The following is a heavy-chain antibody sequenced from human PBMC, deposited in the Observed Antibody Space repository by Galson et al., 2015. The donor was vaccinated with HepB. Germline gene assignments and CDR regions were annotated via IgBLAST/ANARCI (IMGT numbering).Heavy chain of an antibody. Sequence: SLRLSCAASGFTFSSYAMSWVRQAPGKGLEWVSAISGSGGSTYYADSVKGRFTISRDNSKNTLYLQMNSLRAEDTAVYYCTIAARPGYYYYYYGMDVWGQGTTVTVSS. D-gene: IGHD6-6*01. CDR3: TIAARPGYYYYYYGMDV. J-gene: IGHJ6*02. CDR2: ISGSGGST. CDR1: GFTFSSYA. V-gene: IGHV3-23*01.